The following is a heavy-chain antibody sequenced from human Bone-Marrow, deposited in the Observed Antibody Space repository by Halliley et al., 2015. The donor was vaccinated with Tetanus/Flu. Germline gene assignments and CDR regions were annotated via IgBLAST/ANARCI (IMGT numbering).Heavy chain of an antibody. CDR2: ISDSQST. Sequence: KGLEWIGYISDSQSTYYNPSLESRVVISMDTSENQFSLILRSVSDADTAVYYCAGPYNRNYFDYWGQGTLVTVSS. CDR3: AGPYNRNYFDY. J-gene: IGHJ4*02. D-gene: IGHD1-20*01. V-gene: IGHV4-31*02.